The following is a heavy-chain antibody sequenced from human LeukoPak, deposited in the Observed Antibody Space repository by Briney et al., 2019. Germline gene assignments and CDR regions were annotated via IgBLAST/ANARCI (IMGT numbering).Heavy chain of an antibody. CDR1: GFPFRSYS. CDR2: ISSSSSYI. V-gene: IGHV3-21*04. J-gene: IGHJ6*02. D-gene: IGHD1-26*01. Sequence: PGGALRLSCAASGFPFRSYSMNWVRQAPGEGLEWVSSISSSSSYIYYADSVKGRFTISRDNAKNSLYLQMNSPSAEDTGVFFCARGRNRPRRSGGFPSDGMDVWGQGTTVTVSS. CDR3: ARGRNRPRRSGGFPSDGMDV.